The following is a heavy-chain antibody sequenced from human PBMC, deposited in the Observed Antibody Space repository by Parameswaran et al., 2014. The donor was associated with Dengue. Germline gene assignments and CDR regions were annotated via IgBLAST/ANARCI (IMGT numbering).Heavy chain of an antibody. CDR2: INSDGSST. Sequence: VRQAPGKGLVWVSRINSDGSSTSYADSVKGRFTISRDNAKNTLYLQMNSLRAEDTAVYYCARVLPEMYYDFWSGYYSPQAYYYGMDVWGQGTTVTVSS. V-gene: IGHV3-74*01. D-gene: IGHD3-3*01. CDR3: ARVLPEMYYDFWSGYYSPQAYYYGMDV. J-gene: IGHJ6*02.